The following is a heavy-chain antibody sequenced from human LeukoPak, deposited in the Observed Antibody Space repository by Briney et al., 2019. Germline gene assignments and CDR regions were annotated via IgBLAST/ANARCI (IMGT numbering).Heavy chain of an antibody. CDR3: ARGYCSSTSCYWGWGYYYYGMDV. Sequence: NTSETLSLTCTVSGGSISSYYWSWIRQPPGKGLEWIGYIYYSGSTNYNPSLKSRVTISVDTSKNQFSLKLSSVTAADTAVYYCARGYCSSTSCYWGWGYYYYGMDVWGQGTTVTVSS. J-gene: IGHJ6*02. V-gene: IGHV4-59*01. CDR1: GGSISSYY. D-gene: IGHD2-2*01. CDR2: IYYSGST.